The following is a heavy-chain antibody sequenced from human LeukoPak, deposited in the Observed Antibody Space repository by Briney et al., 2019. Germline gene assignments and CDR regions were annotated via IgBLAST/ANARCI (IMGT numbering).Heavy chain of an antibody. CDR3: GRDFRDSLDY. Sequence: GASVKVSCKASGYTFTSYYMHWVRQAPGQGLEWMGIINPSGGSTSYAQKFQGRVTMTRDTSISTAYMELSRLRSDDTAVYYCGRDFRDSLDYWGQGTLVTVSS. CDR1: GYTFTSYY. V-gene: IGHV1-46*01. J-gene: IGHJ4*02. CDR2: INPSGGST.